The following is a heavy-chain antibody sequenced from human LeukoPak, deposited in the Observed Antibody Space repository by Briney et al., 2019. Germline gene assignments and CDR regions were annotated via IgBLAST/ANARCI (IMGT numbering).Heavy chain of an antibody. J-gene: IGHJ6*02. Sequence: GGSLRLSCAASGFTFSSYDMHWVRQATGKGLEWVSAIGTAGDTYYPGSVKGRFTISRENAKNSLYLQMNSLRAGDTAVYYCARDRWMVRGGYYYGMDVWGQGTTVTVSS. V-gene: IGHV3-13*01. CDR1: GFTFSSYD. CDR3: ARDRWMVRGGYYYGMDV. CDR2: IGTAGDT. D-gene: IGHD3-10*01.